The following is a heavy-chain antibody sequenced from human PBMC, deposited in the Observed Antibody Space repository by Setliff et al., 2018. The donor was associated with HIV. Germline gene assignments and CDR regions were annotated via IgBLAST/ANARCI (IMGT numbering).Heavy chain of an antibody. CDR3: ARERPQSHFFDY. J-gene: IGHJ4*02. CDR2: IDYSGGT. Sequence: PSETLSLTCTVSGGSISSYYWSWTRQPPGKGLEWIGYIDYSGGTNYNPSLKSRVTISLDTSKNQFSLSLRSVTAADTAVYFCARERPQSHFFDYWGQGTLVTVSS. D-gene: IGHD6-19*01. V-gene: IGHV4-59*01. CDR1: GGSISSYY.